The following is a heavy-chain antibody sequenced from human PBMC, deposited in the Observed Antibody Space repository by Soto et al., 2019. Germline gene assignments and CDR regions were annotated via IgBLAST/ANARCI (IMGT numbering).Heavy chain of an antibody. Sequence: SETLSLTCAVYGGSFSGYYWSWIRQPPGKGLEWIGEINHSGSTNYNPSLKSRVTISVDTSKNQFSLKLSSVTAADTAVYYCARASNWGSYRYPQIYYYMDVWGKGTTVTVSS. CDR3: ARASNWGSYRYPQIYYYMDV. CDR2: INHSGST. D-gene: IGHD3-16*02. J-gene: IGHJ6*03. CDR1: GGSFSGYY. V-gene: IGHV4-34*01.